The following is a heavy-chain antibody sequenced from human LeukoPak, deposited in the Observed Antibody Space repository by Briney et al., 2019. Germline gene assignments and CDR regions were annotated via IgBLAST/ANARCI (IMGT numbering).Heavy chain of an antibody. V-gene: IGHV3-23*01. CDR1: GFTFSSYA. D-gene: IGHD2-2*01. J-gene: IGHJ4*02. CDR3: AKDYCTITTCSFDS. CDR2: ISGSGDTT. Sequence: GGSLRLSCAASGFTFSSYAMSWVRQAPGKGLEWVSGISGSGDTTYYADSVKSRFTISRDNSNNTLYLQMNILRAEDTAVYYCAKDYCTITTCSFDSWGQGTLVTVSS.